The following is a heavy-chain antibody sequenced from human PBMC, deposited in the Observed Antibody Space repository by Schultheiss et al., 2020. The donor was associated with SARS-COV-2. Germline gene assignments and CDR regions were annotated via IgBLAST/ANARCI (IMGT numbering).Heavy chain of an antibody. D-gene: IGHD1-26*01. CDR2: ISSSSSYI. J-gene: IGHJ5*02. CDR1: GFTFSSYA. V-gene: IGHV3-21*05. CDR3: AKDLGGSYPNWFDP. Sequence: GGSLRLSCAASGFTFSSYAMHWVRQAPGKGLEWVSYISSSSSYIYYADSVKGRFTISRDNAKNSLYLQMNSLRAEDTAVYYCAKDLGGSYPNWFDPWGQGTLVTVSS.